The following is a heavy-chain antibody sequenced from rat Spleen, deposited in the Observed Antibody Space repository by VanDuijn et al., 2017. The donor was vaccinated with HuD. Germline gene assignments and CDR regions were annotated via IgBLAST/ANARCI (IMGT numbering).Heavy chain of an antibody. CDR1: GFIFRNHD. CDR2: IGPGGVNT. J-gene: IGHJ2*01. D-gene: IGHD1-7*01. V-gene: IGHV5-25*01. Sequence: EVQLVESGGGLVQPGRSLKLSCAASGFIFRNHDMAWVRQAPTKGLEWVASIGPGGVNTYYRDSVKGRFTVSRDNAKSTLYLQMDSLRSEDTATYYCARLWVADYWGQGVMVTVSS. CDR3: ARLWVADY.